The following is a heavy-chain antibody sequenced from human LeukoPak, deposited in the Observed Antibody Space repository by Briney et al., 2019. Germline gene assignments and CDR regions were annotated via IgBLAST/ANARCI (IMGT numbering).Heavy chain of an antibody. CDR2: ISYDGSNK. CDR3: AGSYYDHSAFDI. Sequence: PGGSLRLSCAASGFTLSSYPMFWVRQAPGKGLEWVALISYDGSNKYYADSVKGRFIISRDNSKNTLYLQMNSLRVEDTAIYYCAGSYYDHSAFDIWGQGTMVTVSS. J-gene: IGHJ3*02. CDR1: GFTLSSYP. D-gene: IGHD1-26*01. V-gene: IGHV3-30*14.